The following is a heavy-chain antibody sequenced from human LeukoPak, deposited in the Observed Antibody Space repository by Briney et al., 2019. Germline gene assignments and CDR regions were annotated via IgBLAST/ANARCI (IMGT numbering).Heavy chain of an antibody. D-gene: IGHD6-13*01. CDR1: GGSISSSSYY. J-gene: IGHJ4*02. V-gene: IGHV4-39*07. Sequence: SETLSLTCTVSGGSISSSSYYWGWIRQPPGKGLEWIGSIYYSGSTYYNPSLKSRVTISIDTSKNQFSLKLNSVTAADTAVYYCAKALGRAAAGIRSGSDYWGQGTLVTVSS. CDR3: AKALGRAAAGIRSGSDY. CDR2: IYYSGST.